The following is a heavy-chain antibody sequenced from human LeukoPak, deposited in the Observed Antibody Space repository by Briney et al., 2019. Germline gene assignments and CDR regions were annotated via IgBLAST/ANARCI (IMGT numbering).Heavy chain of an antibody. CDR1: GYTFTGYY. V-gene: IGHV1-2*02. CDR2: INPNSGGT. D-gene: IGHD3-3*01. CDR3: ARDVRLNDFWSGYYTHFDY. Sequence: ASVKVSCKASGYTFTGYYMHWVRQAPGQGLEWMGWINPNSGGTNYAQKFQGRVTMTRDTSISTAYMVLSRLRSDDTAVYYCARDVRLNDFWSGYYTHFDYWGQGTLVTVSS. J-gene: IGHJ4*02.